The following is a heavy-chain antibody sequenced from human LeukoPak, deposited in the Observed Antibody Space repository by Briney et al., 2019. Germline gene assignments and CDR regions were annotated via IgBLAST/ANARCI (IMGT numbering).Heavy chain of an antibody. Sequence: GGSLRLSCAASGFTFSNYGMHWVRQAPGRGLEWVAVISYDGSNKYYADSVKGRFTISRDNSKNTLYLQMNSLRAEDTAVYYCVRDGGTGIVGASGGMDVWGQGTTVTVSS. CDR2: ISYDGSNK. V-gene: IGHV3-30*03. CDR3: VRDGGTGIVGASGGMDV. D-gene: IGHD1-26*01. J-gene: IGHJ6*02. CDR1: GFTFSNYG.